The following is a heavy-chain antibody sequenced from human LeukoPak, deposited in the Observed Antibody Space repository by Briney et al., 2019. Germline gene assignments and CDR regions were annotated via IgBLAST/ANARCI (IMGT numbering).Heavy chain of an antibody. Sequence: GGSLRLSCAASGFTFSDYYMSWIRQAPGKGLEWVSSISSSSSYIYYADSVKGRFTISRDNAKNSLYLQMNSLRAEDTAVYYCARDPLGYCSGGSCYGLYWGQGTLVTVSS. V-gene: IGHV3-11*06. J-gene: IGHJ4*02. CDR3: ARDPLGYCSGGSCYGLY. CDR2: ISSSSSYI. CDR1: GFTFSDYY. D-gene: IGHD2-15*01.